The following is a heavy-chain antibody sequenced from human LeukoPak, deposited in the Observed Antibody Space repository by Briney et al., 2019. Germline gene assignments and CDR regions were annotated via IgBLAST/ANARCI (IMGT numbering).Heavy chain of an antibody. CDR3: ANGKGVAVAVGT. CDR2: ITGSGGST. V-gene: IGHV3-23*01. CDR1: GFTFDNFA. D-gene: IGHD6-19*01. Sequence: GGSLRLSCAPSGFTFDNFAMTWVRQAPGKGLEWVSEITGSGGSTYYADSVKGRFTISRDNSKNTLYLQMNSLRAEDTAVYYCANGKGVAVAVGTWGQGTLVTVSS. J-gene: IGHJ5*02.